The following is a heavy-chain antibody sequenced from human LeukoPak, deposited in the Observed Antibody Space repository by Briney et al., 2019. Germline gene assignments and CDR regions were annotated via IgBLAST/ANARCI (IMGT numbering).Heavy chain of an antibody. CDR2: IYTSGST. D-gene: IGHD3-22*01. J-gene: IGHJ4*02. Sequence: SETLSLTCTVSGGSISRYYWSWIRQPAGKGLEWIGRIYTSGSTNYNPALKSRVTISVDKSKNQFSLKLSSVTAADTAVYYCARDAEFYYYDSSGYRPRGVYFDYWGQGTLVTVSS. CDR1: GGSISRYY. CDR3: ARDAEFYYYDSSGYRPRGVYFDY. V-gene: IGHV4-4*07.